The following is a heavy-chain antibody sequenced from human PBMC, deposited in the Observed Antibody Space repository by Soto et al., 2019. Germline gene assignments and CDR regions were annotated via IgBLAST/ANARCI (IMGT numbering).Heavy chain of an antibody. D-gene: IGHD2-2*01. CDR3: AKDSLRGEVPAALNFDY. V-gene: IGHV5-51*01. J-gene: IGHJ4*02. CDR2: IYPGDSDT. CDR1: GYSFTSYW. Sequence: PGESLKISCKGSGYSFTSYWIGWVRQMPGKGLEWMGIIYPGDSDTRYSPSFQGQVTISADKSISTAYLQWSSLKASDTAVYYCAKDSLRGEVPAALNFDYWGRGALVTVSS.